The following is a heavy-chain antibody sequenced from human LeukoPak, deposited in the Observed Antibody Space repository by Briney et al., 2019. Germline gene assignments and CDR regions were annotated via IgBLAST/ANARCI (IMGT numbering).Heavy chain of an antibody. D-gene: IGHD3-9*01. CDR3: ARDNDILTGYTLNDY. CDR2: ISAYNGNT. V-gene: IGHV1-18*01. J-gene: IGHJ4*02. Sequence: ASVKVSCKASGYTFTSYGISWVRQAPGRGLEWMGWISAYNGNTNYAQKLQGRVTMTTDTSTSTAYMELRSLRSDDTAVYYCARDNDILTGYTLNDYWGQGTLVTVSS. CDR1: GYTFTSYG.